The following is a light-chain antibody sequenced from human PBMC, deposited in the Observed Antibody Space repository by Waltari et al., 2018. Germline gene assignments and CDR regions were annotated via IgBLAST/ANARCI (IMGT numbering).Light chain of an antibody. CDR3: QQGYTTPRT. CDR2: AAA. CDR1: QIITNF. Sequence: DIQMTQSPSSLSASVGDRVTITCRAGQIITNFLNWYRQKPGKAPELLIYAAASLQTGVPSRFNGSGAGTDFTLTVTSLQPEDFATYYCQQGYTTPRTFGQGTKVEIK. J-gene: IGKJ1*01. V-gene: IGKV1-39*01.